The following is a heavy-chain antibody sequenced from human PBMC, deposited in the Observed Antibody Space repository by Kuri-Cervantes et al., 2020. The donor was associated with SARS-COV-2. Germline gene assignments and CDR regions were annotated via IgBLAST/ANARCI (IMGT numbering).Heavy chain of an antibody. CDR1: GFTFRSYW. Sequence: GESLKISCAVSGFTFRSYWMSWVRQAPGKGLEWVANIKQDGSEKYYVDSVKGRFTISRDNAKNSLYLQVNSLRAEDTAVYYCARARGYCTNGVCYLWFDPWGQGALVTVSS. CDR2: IKQDGSEK. CDR3: ARARGYCTNGVCYLWFDP. J-gene: IGHJ5*02. D-gene: IGHD2-8*01. V-gene: IGHV3-7*03.